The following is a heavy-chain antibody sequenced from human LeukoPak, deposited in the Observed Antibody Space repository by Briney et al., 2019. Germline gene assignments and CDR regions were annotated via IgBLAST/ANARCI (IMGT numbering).Heavy chain of an antibody. V-gene: IGHV3-48*04. CDR1: GFTFSSYW. CDR3: AELGITMIGGV. Sequence: GGSLRLSCEASGFTFSSYWMSWVRQAPGKGLEWVSYISSSGSTIYYADSVKGRFTISRDNAKNSLYLQMNSLRAEDTAVYYCAELGITMIGGVWGKGTTVTISS. J-gene: IGHJ6*04. CDR2: ISSSGSTI. D-gene: IGHD3-10*02.